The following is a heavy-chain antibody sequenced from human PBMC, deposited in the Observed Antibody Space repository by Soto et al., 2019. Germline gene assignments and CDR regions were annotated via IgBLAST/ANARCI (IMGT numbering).Heavy chain of an antibody. V-gene: IGHV3-7*01. CDR1: GLTFRVYW. CDR2: IKFDGSGI. J-gene: IGHJ4*02. CDR3: ARDSGYSSVDSVNHYLDY. Sequence: PGGSLSVSWVASGLTFRVYWMSWVRQAPGEGLEWVARIKFDGSGIQYADSVKGLFSISRDNAGNSVYLQMNSLRAEDTAVYYCARDSGYSSVDSVNHYLDYWGQRALVTVSS. D-gene: IGHD5-12*01.